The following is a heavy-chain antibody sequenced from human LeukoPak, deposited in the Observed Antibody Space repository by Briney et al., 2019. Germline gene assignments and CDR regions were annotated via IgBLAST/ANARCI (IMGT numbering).Heavy chain of an antibody. CDR2: ISGSGGST. V-gene: IGHV3-23*01. CDR1: RFIFSNYW. Sequence: GGSLRLSCAASRFIFSNYWMSWVRQAPGKGLEWVSAISGSGGSTYYADSVKGRFTISRDIPKNTLFLQMNSLRAEDTAVYYCAKYQGSRNFYDHWGQGTLVTVSS. D-gene: IGHD1-14*01. J-gene: IGHJ4*02. CDR3: AKYQGSRNFYDH.